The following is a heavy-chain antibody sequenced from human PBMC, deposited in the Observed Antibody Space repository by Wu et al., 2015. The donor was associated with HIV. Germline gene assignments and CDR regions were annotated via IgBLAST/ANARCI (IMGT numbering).Heavy chain of an antibody. V-gene: IGHV1-18*04. Sequence: QGLLAQSGTEVRKPETSLTMSCETSGYIFTNYYIHWVRQVPGQGLEWVGWISAYNGNTNYAQKVQGRVTMTTDTSTSTAYMELRSLRSDDTAVYYCARVAGYSSGPTGSAFDIWGQGTMVTVSS. CDR1: GYIFTNYY. CDR2: ISAYNGNT. CDR3: ARVAGYSSGPTGSAFDI. J-gene: IGHJ3*02. D-gene: IGHD6-19*01.